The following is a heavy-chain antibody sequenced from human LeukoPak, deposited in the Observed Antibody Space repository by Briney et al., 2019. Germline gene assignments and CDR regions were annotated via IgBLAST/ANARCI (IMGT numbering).Heavy chain of an antibody. CDR3: ARGVNYYDSSGPWWYFDL. V-gene: IGHV1-3*01. CDR1: GYIFTSYA. Sequence: ASVKVSCKASGYIFTSYAMHWVRQAPGQRLEWMGWINGGKGNIKYSQKFQGRVTISKDTSARTAYMELSSLRSEDTAVYYCARGVNYYDSSGPWWYFDLWGRGTLVTVSS. D-gene: IGHD3-22*01. J-gene: IGHJ2*01. CDR2: INGGKGNI.